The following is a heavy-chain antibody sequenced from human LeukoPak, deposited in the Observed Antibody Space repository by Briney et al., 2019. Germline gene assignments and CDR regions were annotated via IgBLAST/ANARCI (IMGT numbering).Heavy chain of an antibody. CDR1: GLTFSSYA. Sequence: PGGSLRLSCAASGLTFSSYAMYWVRQAPGKGLEWVSAISSSDANTYYADSVKGRFTISRDNSKNTLYLQMNSLRAEDTALYYCAIREPIGYWGQGTLVTVSS. CDR3: AIREPIGY. V-gene: IGHV3-23*01. D-gene: IGHD1-14*01. CDR2: ISSSDANT. J-gene: IGHJ4*02.